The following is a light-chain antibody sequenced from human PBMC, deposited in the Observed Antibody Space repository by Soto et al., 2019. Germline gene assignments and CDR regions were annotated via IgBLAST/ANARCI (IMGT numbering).Light chain of an antibody. CDR2: AAS. Sequence: ERVVTQSPVTLSVSPGEGATLSCRASESVSTNLAWYQHKPGQAPRLLIYAASTRATGVPARFSGSGSGKEFTLTISSLQPDDFATYYCQHYKMYSPWTFGQGTKVDIK. CDR3: QHYKMYSPWT. CDR1: ESVSTN. J-gene: IGKJ1*01. V-gene: IGKV3-15*01.